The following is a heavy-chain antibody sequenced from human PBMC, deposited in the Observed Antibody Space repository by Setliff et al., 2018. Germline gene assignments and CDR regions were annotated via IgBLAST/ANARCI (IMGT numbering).Heavy chain of an antibody. CDR2: ISGSGGST. CDR1: GFTFSTYA. V-gene: IGHV3-23*01. CDR3: AKAPWPTHYYDSSGASCYDLDY. J-gene: IGHJ4*02. Sequence: GGSLRLSCAASGFTFSTYAMSWVRQAPGKGLYWVSGISGSGGSTYYGDSVKGRFTISRDNSKNTLYLQMNSLRAEDTAVYYCAKAPWPTHYYDSSGASCYDLDYWGQGTLVTVSS. D-gene: IGHD3-22*01.